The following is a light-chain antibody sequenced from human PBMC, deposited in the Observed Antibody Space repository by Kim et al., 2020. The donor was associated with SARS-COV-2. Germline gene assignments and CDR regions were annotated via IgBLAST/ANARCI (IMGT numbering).Light chain of an antibody. CDR2: DVS. V-gene: IGLV2-11*01. J-gene: IGLJ2*01. CDR3: CSFAGSYVV. Sequence: QSALTQPRSVSGSPGQSVTISCSGTSSDVGGYNYVSWYQQHPGKAPKLMIYDVSKRPSGVSDRFSGSKSGNTSFLTISGHQAEDEADYCCCSFAGSYVVFCGGIQLTVL. CDR1: SSDVGGYNY.